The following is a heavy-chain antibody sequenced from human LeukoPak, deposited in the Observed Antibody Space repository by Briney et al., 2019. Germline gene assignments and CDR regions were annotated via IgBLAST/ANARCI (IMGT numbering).Heavy chain of an antibody. CDR2: INHSVST. D-gene: IGHD3-10*01. V-gene: IGHV4-34*01. CDR3: ARAHRLLLWFGHDAFDI. Sequence: SETLSLTCAVYGGSFSGYYWSWIRQPPGKGLEWIGEINHSVSTNYNPSLKSRVTISVDTSKNQFSLKLSSVTAADTAVYYCARAHRLLLWFGHDAFDIWGQGTMVTVSS. J-gene: IGHJ3*02. CDR1: GGSFSGYY.